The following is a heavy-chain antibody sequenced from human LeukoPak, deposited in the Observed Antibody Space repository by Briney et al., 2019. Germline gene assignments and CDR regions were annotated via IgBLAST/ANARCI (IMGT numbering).Heavy chain of an antibody. J-gene: IGHJ4*02. V-gene: IGHV4-31*03. D-gene: IGHD3-3*02. Sequence: SETLSLTCTVSGGSISSGGYYWSWIRQHPGKGLEWIGYIYYSGSTYYNPSLKSRVTISVDTSKNQFSLKLSSVTAADTAVYYCARAHPPFAYYFDYWSQGTLVTVSS. CDR3: ARAHPPFAYYFDY. CDR1: GGSISSGGYY. CDR2: IYYSGST.